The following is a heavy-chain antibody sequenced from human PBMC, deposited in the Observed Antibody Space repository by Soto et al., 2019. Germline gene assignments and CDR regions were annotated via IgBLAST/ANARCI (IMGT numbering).Heavy chain of an antibody. CDR2: IYHSGST. CDR1: GGSISSGGYS. J-gene: IGHJ6*02. Sequence: SETLSLTCAVSGGSISSGGYSWSWIRQPPGKGLEWIGYIYHSGSTYYNPSLKSRVTISVDRSKNQFSLKLSSVTAADTAVYYCARGNVGYYYYGMDAWGQGTTVTVSS. CDR3: ARGNVGYYYYGMDA. V-gene: IGHV4-30-2*01.